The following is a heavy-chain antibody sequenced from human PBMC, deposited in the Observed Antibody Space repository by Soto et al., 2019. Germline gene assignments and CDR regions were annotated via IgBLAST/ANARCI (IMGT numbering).Heavy chain of an antibody. Sequence: GASVKVSCKTSGYTFSNYGITGVRQNTGQPLEWLGWISLYSDGTNYAQKFQGRVSMTTDTSTTTAYMELRSLRSDDTAVYYCARVVPGAEAWFGPWGQGTLVTVSS. V-gene: IGHV1-18*04. CDR1: GYTFSNYG. CDR2: ISLYSDGT. J-gene: IGHJ5*02. D-gene: IGHD2-2*01. CDR3: ARVVPGAEAWFGP.